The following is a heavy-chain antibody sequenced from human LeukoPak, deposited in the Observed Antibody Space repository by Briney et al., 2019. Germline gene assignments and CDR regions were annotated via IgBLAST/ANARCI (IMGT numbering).Heavy chain of an antibody. CDR1: GFTFSSYS. CDR3: ARVGTSREFTY. CDR2: ISSSSYI. D-gene: IGHD3-10*01. J-gene: IGHJ4*02. Sequence: GGSLRLSCAASGFTFSSYSMNWVRQAPGKGLEWVSSISSSSYIYYADSVKGRFTISRDNAKNSLYLQMNSLRAEDTAVYYCARVGTSREFTYWGQGTLVTVSS. V-gene: IGHV3-21*01.